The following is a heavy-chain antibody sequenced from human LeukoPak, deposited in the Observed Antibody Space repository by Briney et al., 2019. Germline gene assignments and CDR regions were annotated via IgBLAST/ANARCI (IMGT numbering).Heavy chain of an antibody. Sequence: SGGSLRLSCAASGFTLSDHYMDWVRQAPGKGLEWVGRTRNKANSYTTEYAASVKGRFTISRDDSQNSLYLQMNSLKTDDTAVYYCARGRSQSWYTDFDYWGQGTLVTVSS. CDR2: TRNKANSYTT. CDR3: ARGRSQSWYTDFDY. V-gene: IGHV3-72*01. D-gene: IGHD6-13*01. J-gene: IGHJ4*02. CDR1: GFTLSDHY.